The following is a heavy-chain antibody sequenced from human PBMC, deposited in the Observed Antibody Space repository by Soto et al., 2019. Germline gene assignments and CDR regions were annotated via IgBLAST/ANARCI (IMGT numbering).Heavy chain of an antibody. Sequence: ASVKVSCKASGGTFSSYAISWVRQAPGQGLEWMRGIIPIFGTANYAQKFQGRVTITADESTSTAYMELSSLRSEDTAVYYCARAYSGYDYRMLPSYYYYGMDVWGQGTTVTVSS. CDR1: GGTFSSYA. CDR3: ARAYSGYDYRMLPSYYYYGMDV. CDR2: IIPIFGTA. V-gene: IGHV1-69*13. D-gene: IGHD5-12*01. J-gene: IGHJ6*02.